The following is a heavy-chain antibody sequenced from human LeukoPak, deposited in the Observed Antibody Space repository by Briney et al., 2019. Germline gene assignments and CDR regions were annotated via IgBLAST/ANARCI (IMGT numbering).Heavy chain of an antibody. J-gene: IGHJ4*02. D-gene: IGHD3-22*01. V-gene: IGHV1-46*01. Sequence: ASVKVSCKASGYTFTSYYMHWVRQAPGQGLEWMGIINPSGGSTSYAQKFQGRVTMTRDTSTSTVYMELSSLRSEDTAVYYCARERQGTYYDSSGYYSHWGQGTLVTVSS. CDR2: INPSGGST. CDR1: GYTFTSYY. CDR3: ARERQGTYYDSSGYYSH.